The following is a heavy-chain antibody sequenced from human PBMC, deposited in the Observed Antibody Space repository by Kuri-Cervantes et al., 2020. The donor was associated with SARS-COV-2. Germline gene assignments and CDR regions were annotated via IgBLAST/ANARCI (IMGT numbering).Heavy chain of an antibody. J-gene: IGHJ5*02. Sequence: LRLSCTVSGGSISSGDYYWSWIRQPPGKGLEWIGYIYHSGSTYYNPSLKSRVTISVDRSKNQLSPKLSSVTAADTAVYYCARDILVLGHNWFDPWGQGTLVTVSS. CDR2: IYHSGST. CDR1: GGSISSGDYY. D-gene: IGHD2-2*01. V-gene: IGHV4-30-2*01. CDR3: ARDILVLGHNWFDP.